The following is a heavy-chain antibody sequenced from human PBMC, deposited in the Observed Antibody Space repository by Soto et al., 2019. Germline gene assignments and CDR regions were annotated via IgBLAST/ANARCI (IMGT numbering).Heavy chain of an antibody. J-gene: IGHJ4*02. CDR3: AGVPDY. CDR1: GGSISRGGYY. CDR2: IYYSEST. V-gene: IGHV4-31*03. Sequence: QVQLQESGPGLVKPSQNLALTCTVSGGSISRGGYYWSWIRQHPGKGLEWIGYIYYSESTYYNPSMKSRATITVDTSKNQFSLKLSSVTAADRGVYFCAGVPDYWGQGTLVTVSS.